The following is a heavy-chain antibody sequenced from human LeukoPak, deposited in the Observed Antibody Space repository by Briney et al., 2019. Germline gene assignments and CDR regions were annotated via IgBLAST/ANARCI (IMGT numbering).Heavy chain of an antibody. CDR1: GFTVSSNY. CDR3: ARDQRYYDSSGYHY. V-gene: IGHV3-66*01. Sequence: GGSLRLSCAASGFTVSSNYMSWVREAPGKGLEWVSVIYSGGSTYYADSVKGRFTISRDNSKNTLYLQMNSLRAEDTAVYYCARDQRYYDSSGYHYWGQGTLVTVSS. J-gene: IGHJ4*02. CDR2: IYSGGST. D-gene: IGHD3-22*01.